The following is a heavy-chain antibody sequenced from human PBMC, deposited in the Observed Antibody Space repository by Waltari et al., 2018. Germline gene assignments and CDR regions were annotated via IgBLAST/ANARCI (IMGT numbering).Heavy chain of an antibody. V-gene: IGHV4-39*07. CDR2: VYYSGST. J-gene: IGHJ4*02. Sequence: QLQLQDSGPGLVKPSETMSLPCTLSGGPISRSGHPGGSLRQPPGKGLEWIGSVYYSGSTYYNPSLKSRVSISIDTSQTQFSLNLRSVTAADTAVYYCARGASYDFWSGHSYNFEYWGQGVLVAVSS. CDR3: ARGASYDFWSGHSYNFEY. CDR1: GGPISRSGHP. D-gene: IGHD3-3*01.